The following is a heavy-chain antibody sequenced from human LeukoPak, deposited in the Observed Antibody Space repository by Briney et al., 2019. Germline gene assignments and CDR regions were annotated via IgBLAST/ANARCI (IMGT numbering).Heavy chain of an antibody. V-gene: IGHV4-30-4*08. CDR1: GGSISSGDYY. J-gene: IGHJ4*02. CDR2: IYYSGST. D-gene: IGHD3-22*01. Sequence: SETLSLTCTVSGGSISSGDYYWGWIRQPPGKGLEWIGYIYYSGSTYYNPSLKSRVTISVDTSKNQFSLTRSSVTAADTAVYYCARAEKRENYYDSSGYYGRTFDYWGQGTLVTVSS. CDR3: ARAEKRENYYDSSGYYGRTFDY.